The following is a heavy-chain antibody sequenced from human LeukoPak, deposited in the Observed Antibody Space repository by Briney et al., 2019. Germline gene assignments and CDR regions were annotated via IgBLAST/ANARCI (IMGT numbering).Heavy chain of an antibody. CDR3: ASSPNQYFIDY. V-gene: IGHV4-31*03. Sequence: SETLSLTCTVSGASISSGAYYWSWIRQHPGKGLELIGYIFYRGSTYYNPSLKSRLTISVDTSKNQFSLKLNSVTDADTAVYYCASSPNQYFIDYWGQGALVTVSS. D-gene: IGHD1-14*01. CDR1: GASISSGAYY. J-gene: IGHJ4*02. CDR2: IFYRGST.